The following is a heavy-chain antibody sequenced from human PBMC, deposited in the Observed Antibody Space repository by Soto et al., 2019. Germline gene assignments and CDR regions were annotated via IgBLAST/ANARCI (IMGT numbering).Heavy chain of an antibody. D-gene: IGHD6-6*01. V-gene: IGHV3-21*01. CDR2: ISSSSSYI. CDR1: GFTFSSYS. CDR3: ARAGEYSSSSFDY. Sequence: GGSLRLSCAASGFTFSSYSMNWVRQAPGKGLEWVSSISSSSSYIYYADSVKGRFTISRDNAKNSLYLQMNSLRAEDTAAYYCARAGEYSSSSFDYWGQGTLVTVSS. J-gene: IGHJ4*02.